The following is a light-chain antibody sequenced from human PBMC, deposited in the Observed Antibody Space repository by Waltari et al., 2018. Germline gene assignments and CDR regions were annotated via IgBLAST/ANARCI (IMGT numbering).Light chain of an antibody. V-gene: IGLV3-19*01. CDR1: SLRSYY. J-gene: IGLJ2*01. Sequence: TQVPAVSVAVGQTVRITCQGDSLRSYYASSYRQRPGQAPILVMYDKNNRPSGVPDRFSGSSSDNTASLTITGAQAEDEAYYYGHSRDASGVGGTFGGGTKLTVL. CDR3: HSRDASGVGGT. CDR2: DKN.